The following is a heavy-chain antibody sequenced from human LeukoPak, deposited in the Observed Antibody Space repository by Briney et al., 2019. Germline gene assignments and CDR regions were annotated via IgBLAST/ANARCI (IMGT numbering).Heavy chain of an antibody. Sequence: GSSVKVSCKASGGTFSSYAISWVRQAPGQGLEWMGGIIPIFGTANYAQKFQGRVTITADESTSTAYMELSSLRSEDTAVYYCARVNCGGDCYSRNNFNFDYWGQGTLVTVSS. D-gene: IGHD2-21*01. CDR1: GGTFSSYA. V-gene: IGHV1-69*01. CDR2: IIPIFGTA. J-gene: IGHJ4*02. CDR3: ARVNCGGDCYSRNNFNFDY.